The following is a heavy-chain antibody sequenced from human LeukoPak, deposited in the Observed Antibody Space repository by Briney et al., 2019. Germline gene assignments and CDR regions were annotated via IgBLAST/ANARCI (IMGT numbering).Heavy chain of an antibody. CDR1: GGSISSGNYY. CDR3: ARKYPDHWFDP. J-gene: IGHJ5*02. CDR2: IFYLGNT. Sequence: SQTLSLACTVSGGSISSGNYYWSWIRQPPGKGLEWIGYIFYLGNTYYTPSLKSRVTISVDTSKNQFSLKLSSVTAADTAVYYCARKYPDHWFDPWGQGTLVTVSS. V-gene: IGHV4-30-4*01. D-gene: IGHD6-6*01.